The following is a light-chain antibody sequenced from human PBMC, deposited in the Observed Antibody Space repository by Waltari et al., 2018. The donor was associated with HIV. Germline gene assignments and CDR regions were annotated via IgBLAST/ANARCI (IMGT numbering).Light chain of an antibody. CDR2: RNN. CDR3: AAWDDSLSGPV. CDR1: SSNIGGNY. V-gene: IGLV1-47*01. J-gene: IGLJ3*02. Sequence: QSVLTQPPSASGTPGQRVTISCSGSSSNIGGNYVYWYQHLPGTAPKRLIYRNNQRPSGVPDRFSGSKSGTSASLAISGLRSEDEADYYCAAWDDSLSGPVFGGGTKLTVL.